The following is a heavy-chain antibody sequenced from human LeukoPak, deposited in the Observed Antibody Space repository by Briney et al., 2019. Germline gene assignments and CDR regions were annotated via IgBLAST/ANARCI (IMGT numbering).Heavy chain of an antibody. CDR3: ARETTEAFDY. CDR2: ISTSSTYI. J-gene: IGHJ4*02. D-gene: IGHD1-14*01. CDR1: GFAFSTYT. V-gene: IGHV3-21*01. Sequence: GGSPRLSCAASGFAFSTYTMNWVRQAPGKGLEWVSSISTSSTYIYYADSVKGRFTISRDNAKNSVYLQMNTLRAEDTAVYYCARETTEAFDYWGQGTLVTVSS.